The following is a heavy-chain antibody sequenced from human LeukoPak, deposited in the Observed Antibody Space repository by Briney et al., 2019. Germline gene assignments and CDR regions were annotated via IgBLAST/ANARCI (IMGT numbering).Heavy chain of an antibody. Sequence: PGGSLRLSCAASGFTFSSYAMSWVRQAPGKGLEWVSAISGSGGSTYYADSVKGRFTISGDNSKNTLYLQMNSLRAEDTAVYYCTRALSIISPYYYYYYMDVWGKGTTVTVSS. V-gene: IGHV3-23*01. J-gene: IGHJ6*03. CDR1: GFTFSSYA. CDR3: TRALSIISPYYYYYYMDV. CDR2: ISGSGGST. D-gene: IGHD2-21*01.